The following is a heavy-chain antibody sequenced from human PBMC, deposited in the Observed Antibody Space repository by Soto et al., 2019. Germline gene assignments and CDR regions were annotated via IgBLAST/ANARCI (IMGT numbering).Heavy chain of an antibody. D-gene: IGHD2-15*01. J-gene: IGHJ6*02. V-gene: IGHV1-2*02. Sequence: ASVKVSCKASGYTFTGYYMHWVRQAPGQGLEWMGWINPNSGGTNYAQKFQGRVTMTRDTSISTAYMELSRLRSDDTAVYYCARETGVVVAATVRYGMDVWGQGTTVTVS. CDR1: GYTFTGYY. CDR3: ARETGVVVAATVRYGMDV. CDR2: INPNSGGT.